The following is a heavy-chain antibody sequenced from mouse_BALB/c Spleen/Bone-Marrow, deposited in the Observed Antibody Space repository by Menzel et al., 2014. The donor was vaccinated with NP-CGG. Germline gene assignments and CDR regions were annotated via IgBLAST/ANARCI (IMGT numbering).Heavy chain of an antibody. Sequence: QVHVKQSGPELVKPGASVKISCKASGYAFSSSWMNWVKQRPGQGLEWIGRIYPGDGDTNYNGKFKGKATLTADKSSSTAYMQLSSLTSVDSAVYFCARGYGNYEGWFAYWGQGTLVTVSA. V-gene: IGHV1-82*01. CDR2: IYPGDGDT. D-gene: IGHD2-10*02. J-gene: IGHJ3*01. CDR1: GYAFSSSW. CDR3: ARGYGNYEGWFAY.